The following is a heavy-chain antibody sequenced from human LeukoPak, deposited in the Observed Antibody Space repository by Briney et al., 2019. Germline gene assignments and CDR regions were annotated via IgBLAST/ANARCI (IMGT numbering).Heavy chain of an antibody. D-gene: IGHD3-10*01. CDR2: ISGSGGST. Sequence: GGSLRLSCAASGFTFSSYAMSWVRQAPGKGLEWVSAISGSGGSTYYADSVKGRFTISRDNSKNTLYLQMNSLRAEDTAVYYCAKEGNYYGSGSYYPSPMMDVWGQGTTVTVSS. J-gene: IGHJ6*02. V-gene: IGHV3-23*01. CDR3: AKEGNYYGSGSYYPSPMMDV. CDR1: GFTFSSYA.